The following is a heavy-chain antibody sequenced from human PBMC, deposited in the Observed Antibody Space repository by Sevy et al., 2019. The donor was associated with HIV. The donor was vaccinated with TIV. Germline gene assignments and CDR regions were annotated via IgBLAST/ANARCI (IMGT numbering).Heavy chain of an antibody. V-gene: IGHV3-30*18. CDR3: AKDLAIFSPFVKYYYYYGMDV. CDR1: GFTFSSYG. J-gene: IGHJ6*02. D-gene: IGHD3-9*01. Sequence: GGSLRLSCAASGFTFSSYGMHWVRQAPGKGLEWVAVISYDGSNKYYADSVKGRFTISRDNSKNTLYLQMNSLRAEDTAVYYCAKDLAIFSPFVKYYYYYGMDVWGQGTTVTVSS. CDR2: ISYDGSNK.